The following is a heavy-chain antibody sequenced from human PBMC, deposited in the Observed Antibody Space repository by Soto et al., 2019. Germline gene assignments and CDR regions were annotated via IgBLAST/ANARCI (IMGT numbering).Heavy chain of an antibody. V-gene: IGHV1-18*01. Sequence: QVQLVQSGAELKKPGASAKFSCKASGYIFTSYGISWVRQAPGQGLEWMAWISVDSGNTNYAQNFQGRVTMTTDTCGSPAPTELRILRSVAAAVYYCARFNGWGTNSYMDVWGNGTRVIVSS. J-gene: IGHJ6*03. D-gene: IGHD3-10*01. CDR3: ARFNGWGTNSYMDV. CDR2: ISVDSGNT. CDR1: GYIFTSYG.